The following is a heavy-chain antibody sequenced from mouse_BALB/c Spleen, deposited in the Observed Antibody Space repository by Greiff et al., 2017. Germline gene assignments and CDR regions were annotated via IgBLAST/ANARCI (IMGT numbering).Heavy chain of an antibody. Sequence: EVMLVESGGGLVKPGGSLKLSCAASGFTFSDYYMYWVRQTPEKRLEWVATISDGGSYTYYPDSVKGRFTISRDNAKNNLYLQMSSLKAEDTAMYYCARDSPFDDWGQGTTLTLSS. CDR3: ARDSPFDD. V-gene: IGHV5-4*02. CDR2: ISDGGSYT. J-gene: IGHJ2*01. CDR1: GFTFSDYY.